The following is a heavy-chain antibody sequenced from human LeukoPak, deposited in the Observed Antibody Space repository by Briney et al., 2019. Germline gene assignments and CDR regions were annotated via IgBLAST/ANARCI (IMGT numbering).Heavy chain of an antibody. J-gene: IGHJ4*02. CDR1: GFTLSSYA. D-gene: IGHD4-17*01. V-gene: IGHV3-30-3*01. CDR2: ISYDGSNK. Sequence: GGSLRLSCAASGFTLSSYAMQSVRQAPGKGLEWVAVISYDGSNKYYADSVKGRFTISREHSKNTLYLQMNSLRAEDTAVYYCARGGDYGDLYYFDYSGQGTLVTVSS. CDR3: ARGGDYGDLYYFDY.